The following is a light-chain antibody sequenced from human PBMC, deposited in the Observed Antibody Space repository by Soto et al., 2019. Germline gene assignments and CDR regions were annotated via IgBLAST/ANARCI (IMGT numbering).Light chain of an antibody. CDR3: SSYTSSSRNV. CDR2: DVS. Sequence: QSALTHPASVSGSPGQSITISRTGTSSDVGGYNYVSWYQQHPGKAPKLMIYDVSNRPSGVSNRFSGSKSGNTASLTISGLQAEDEADYYCSSYTSSSRNVFGTGTKVTVL. V-gene: IGLV2-14*01. CDR1: SSDVGGYNY. J-gene: IGLJ1*01.